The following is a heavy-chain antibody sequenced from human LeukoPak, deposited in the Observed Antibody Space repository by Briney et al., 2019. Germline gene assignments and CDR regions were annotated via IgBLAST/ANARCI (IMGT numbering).Heavy chain of an antibody. CDR1: GFTFSSYS. J-gene: IGHJ4*02. D-gene: IGHD3-22*01. V-gene: IGHV3-21*04. CDR2: ISSSSSYI. CDR3: AKDPGSYYYDGTYYTG. Sequence: PGGSLRLSCAASGFTFSSYSMNWVRQAPGKGLEWVSSISSSSSYIYYADSVKGRFTISRDNAKNSLYLQMNSLRAEDTALYYCAKDPGSYYYDGTYYTGWGQGTLVTVSS.